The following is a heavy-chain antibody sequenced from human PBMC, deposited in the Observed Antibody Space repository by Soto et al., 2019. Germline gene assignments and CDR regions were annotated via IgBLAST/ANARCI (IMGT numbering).Heavy chain of an antibody. CDR1: GGTFSTSA. V-gene: IGHV1-69*12. CDR2: FIPIFPTP. D-gene: IGHD5-12*01. J-gene: IGHJ6*01. CDR3: ARDKDRLQLGGNYYYIWDV. Sequence: QVQLEQSGAEVKKPGSSVKVSCKASGGTFSTSAISWVRQAPGQGLEWMGGFIPIFPTPDYAHKFQGRLTINAAESTSTAYMELSGLKSDDTAVYYCARDKDRLQLGGNYYYIWDVWGQGTTVTVSS.